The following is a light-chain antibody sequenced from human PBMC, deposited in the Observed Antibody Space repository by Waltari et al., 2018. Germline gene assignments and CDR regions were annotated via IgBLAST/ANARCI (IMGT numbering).Light chain of an antibody. CDR2: STN. Sequence: QTVVTQEPSFSVSPGGTVTLTCGLTSGSVSINYYPTWYQQTPGQSPRTLIYSTNSRSSGVPDRFSGSILGNKAALTITGAQADDDGDYYCALYMGGDTLEFGGGTKLTVL. V-gene: IGLV8-61*01. J-gene: IGLJ2*01. CDR1: SGSVSINYY. CDR3: ALYMGGDTLE.